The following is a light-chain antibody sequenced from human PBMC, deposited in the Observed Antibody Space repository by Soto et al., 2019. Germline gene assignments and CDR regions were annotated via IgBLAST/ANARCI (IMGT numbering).Light chain of an antibody. CDR2: DAS. CDR1: QSVSSY. J-gene: IGKJ3*01. V-gene: IGKV3-11*01. CDR3: HQRSNCHPFT. Sequence: EIVLTQSPATLSLSAGERVTLSCRASQSVSSYLAWYQQKPGQAPRILIYDASNRDTGIPARFSGSGSGTEDTLTISSLEPEDFAVNYCHQRSNCHPFTFGPGTKVDIK.